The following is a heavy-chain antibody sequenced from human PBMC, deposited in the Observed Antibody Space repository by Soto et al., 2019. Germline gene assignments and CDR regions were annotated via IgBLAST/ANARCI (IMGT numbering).Heavy chain of an antibody. CDR3: ATRITVFGLLIPPFDP. J-gene: IGHJ5*02. D-gene: IGHD3-3*01. V-gene: IGHV4-34*01. CDR2: INHTGGT. Sequence: SETLSLTCAVYGGSVNGYYWNWTRQPPGKGLEWIGEINHTGGTHYNPSLKSRVTMSVDTSKNQFSLRLSSVTAADTAIYYCATRITVFGLLIPPFDPWGQGTQVTVSS. CDR1: GGSVNGYY.